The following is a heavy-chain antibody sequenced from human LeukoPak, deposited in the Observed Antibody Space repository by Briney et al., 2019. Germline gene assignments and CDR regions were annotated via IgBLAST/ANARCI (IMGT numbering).Heavy chain of an antibody. CDR2: ILGTTNI. CDR1: GFTFSSYA. CDR3: ARDFSYAFDI. J-gene: IGHJ3*02. V-gene: IGHV3-48*02. D-gene: IGHD2/OR15-2a*01. Sequence: GGSLRLSCAASGFTFSSYAMSWVRQAPGKGLEWVSYILGTTNIKYADSVRGRFTISRDNAKNSLYLQMNSLRDEDTAVYYCARDFSYAFDIWGQGTMVTVSS.